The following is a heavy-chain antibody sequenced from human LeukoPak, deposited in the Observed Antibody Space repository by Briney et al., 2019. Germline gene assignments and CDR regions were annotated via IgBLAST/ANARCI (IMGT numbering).Heavy chain of an antibody. CDR3: AREGGDCSSTSCYVSWFDP. CDR1: GFTFSDYY. CDR2: ISSSSSYT. Sequence: IPGGSLILSCAASGFTFSDYYMSWIRQAPGKGLEWVSYISSSSSYTNYADSVKGRFTISRDNAKNSLYLQMNSLRAEDTAVYYCAREGGDCSSTSCYVSWFDPWGQGTLVTVSS. D-gene: IGHD2-2*01. V-gene: IGHV3-11*06. J-gene: IGHJ5*02.